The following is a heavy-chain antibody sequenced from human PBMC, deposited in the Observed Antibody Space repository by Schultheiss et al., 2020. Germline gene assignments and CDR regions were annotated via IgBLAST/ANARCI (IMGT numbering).Heavy chain of an antibody. Sequence: GGSLRLSCAASGFTFTRYAMSWVRQSPGKGLEWVSYISSSGSTIYYADSVKGRFTISRDNAKNSLYLQMNSLRAEDTAVYYCARDAGSVHVIAGGMDVWGQGTTVTVSS. CDR3: ARDAGSVHVIAGGMDV. D-gene: IGHD2-21*01. J-gene: IGHJ6*02. CDR1: GFTFTRYA. V-gene: IGHV3-48*03. CDR2: ISSSGSTI.